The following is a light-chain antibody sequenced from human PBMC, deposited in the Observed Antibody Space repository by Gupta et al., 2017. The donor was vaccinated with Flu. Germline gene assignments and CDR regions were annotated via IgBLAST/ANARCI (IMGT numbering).Light chain of an antibody. CDR3: QVWDTRTDHWV. V-gene: IGLV3-21*02. J-gene: IGLJ3*02. CDR2: DDR. CDR1: KSGSET. Sequence: GQTARITCGGNKSGSETVHWYQQKPGQAPVLVVCDDRDRPSGIPERFSGSNSGNTATLTISRVEAGDEADYYCQVWDTRTDHWVFGGGTMLTVL.